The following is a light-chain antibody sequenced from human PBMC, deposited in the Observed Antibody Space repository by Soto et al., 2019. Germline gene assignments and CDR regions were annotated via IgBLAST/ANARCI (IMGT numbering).Light chain of an antibody. V-gene: IGKV3-20*01. CDR3: QHFGTPPWT. CDR2: LAS. J-gene: IGKJ1*01. Sequence: DIVLTQSPGTLSLSPGDRATLSCRTSEAILNNYLAWFQQKPGQPPRLLIYLASNRAAGVPDRFSGSGSGTDFTLTISRLEPEDFAVYYCQHFGTPPWTFGQGTKVEI. CDR1: EAILNNY.